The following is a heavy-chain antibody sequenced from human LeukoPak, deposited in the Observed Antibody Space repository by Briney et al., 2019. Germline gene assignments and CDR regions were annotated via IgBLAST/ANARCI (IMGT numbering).Heavy chain of an antibody. CDR2: ISYAGSNK. J-gene: IGHJ3*02. Sequence: PGRSLRLSCAASGFTFSSYAMHWVRQAPGKGLEWVAVISYAGSNKNYAESAKGRFTISRDNSKNTLYLQMNSLRAEDTAVYYCARDAPQLYGDGAFDIWGQGTMVTVSS. CDR3: ARDAPQLYGDGAFDI. D-gene: IGHD3-3*01. CDR1: GFTFSSYA. V-gene: IGHV3-30*04.